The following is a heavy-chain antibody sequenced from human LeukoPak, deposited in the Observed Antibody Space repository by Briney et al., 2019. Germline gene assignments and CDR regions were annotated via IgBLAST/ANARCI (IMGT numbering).Heavy chain of an antibody. J-gene: IGHJ4*02. D-gene: IGHD3-16*01. Sequence: GGSLRLSCEASGFSMSVYWMSWVRQAPGKGLEWVGNIKPDGSERNYVDSVKGRFTISRDNAKKSLYLQMSSLRAEDTAVYYCARDWGTYYHFFDYWGQGTLVTVSS. CDR1: GFSMSVYW. CDR3: ARDWGTYYHFFDY. CDR2: IKPDGSER. V-gene: IGHV3-7*01.